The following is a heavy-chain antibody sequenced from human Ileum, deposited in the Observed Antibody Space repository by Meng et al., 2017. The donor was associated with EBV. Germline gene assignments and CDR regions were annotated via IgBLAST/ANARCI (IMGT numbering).Heavy chain of an antibody. CDR3: ARADKVRFDY. Sequence: GHARESGPGLVKPSGTLSLTCAVFGGSMSSTNWWSWVRQPPGKGLEWIGEIYHSGSTNYNPSLKSRVSISVDKSKNQFSLKLSSVTAADTAVYYCARADKVRFDYWGQGTLVTVSS. J-gene: IGHJ4*02. CDR2: IYHSGST. V-gene: IGHV4-4*02. CDR1: GGSMSSTNW.